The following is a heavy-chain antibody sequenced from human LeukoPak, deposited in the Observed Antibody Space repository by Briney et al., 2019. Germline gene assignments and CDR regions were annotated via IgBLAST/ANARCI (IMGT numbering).Heavy chain of an antibody. CDR3: ARDVGDIVTVPSAISVP. V-gene: IGHV1-18*01. D-gene: IGHD2-2*01. J-gene: IGHJ5*02. CDR1: GYTFSSYG. Sequence: ASVKISCKASGYTFSSYGISWVRQAPGQGLEWMGWISAYNGNTNYAQMVQGRVTMTTDTSTSTAYMEVRSLRSDDTAMYYCARDVGDIVTVPSAISVPWGQGTLVAVSS. CDR2: ISAYNGNT.